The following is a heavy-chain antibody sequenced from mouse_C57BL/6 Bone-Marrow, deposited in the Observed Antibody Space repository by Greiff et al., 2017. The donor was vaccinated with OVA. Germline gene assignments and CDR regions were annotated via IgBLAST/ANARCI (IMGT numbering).Heavy chain of an antibody. CDR3: TPPVIYYSGSIFDY. Sequence: VQLQQSGAELVRPGASVKLSCTASGFNIKDDYMHWVKQRPEQGLEWIGWIDPENGDTEYASKFQGKATITAEQSSNTAYLQLSSLTSEDTAVYYCTPPVIYYSGSIFDYWGQGTTLTVSS. J-gene: IGHJ2*01. CDR1: GFNIKDDY. CDR2: IDPENGDT. D-gene: IGHD1-1*01. V-gene: IGHV14-4*01.